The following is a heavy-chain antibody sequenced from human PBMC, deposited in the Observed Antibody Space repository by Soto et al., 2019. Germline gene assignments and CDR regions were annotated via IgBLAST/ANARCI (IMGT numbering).Heavy chain of an antibody. CDR2: IYYSGST. V-gene: IGHV4-31*03. CDR3: ARGGRRAARPGVPFDY. J-gene: IGHJ4*02. CDR1: GGSISSGGYY. D-gene: IGHD6-6*01. Sequence: QVQLQESGPGLVKPSQTLSLTCTVSGGSISSGGYYWSWIRQHPGKGLEWIGYIYYSGSTHYNQSLKSRVTLSVDPSKNQYALKLSSVTAADTAVDYCARGGRRAARPGVPFDYWGQGTLVTVSS.